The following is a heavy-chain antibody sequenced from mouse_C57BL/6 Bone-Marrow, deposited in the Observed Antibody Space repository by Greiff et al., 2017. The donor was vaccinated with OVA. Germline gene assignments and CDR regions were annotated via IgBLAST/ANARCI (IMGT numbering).Heavy chain of an antibody. V-gene: IGHV14-4*01. D-gene: IGHD2-4*01. J-gene: IGHJ2*01. Sequence: VHVKQSGAELVRPGASVKLSCTASGFNIKDDYMHWVKQRPEQGLEWIGWIDPETGDTVYASKFQGKATITADTSSNTAYLQLSSLTSEDTAVYYCTNDYDAFYYLDDWGQGTTLTVSS. CDR2: IDPETGDT. CDR3: TNDYDAFYYLDD. CDR1: GFNIKDDY.